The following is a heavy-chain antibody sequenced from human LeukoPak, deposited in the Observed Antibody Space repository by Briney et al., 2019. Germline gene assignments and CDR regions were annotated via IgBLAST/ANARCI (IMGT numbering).Heavy chain of an antibody. V-gene: IGHV3-30*02. J-gene: IGHJ6*03. CDR2: IRYDGSNK. CDR3: AKDPSVTSYYYYYMDV. D-gene: IGHD4-17*01. Sequence: GRSLRLSCAASGFTFSSYAMHWVRQAPGKGLEWVAFIRYDGSNKYYADSVKGRFTISRDNSKNTLYLQMNSLRAEDTAVYYCAKDPSVTSYYYYYMDVWGKGTTVTISS. CDR1: GFTFSSYA.